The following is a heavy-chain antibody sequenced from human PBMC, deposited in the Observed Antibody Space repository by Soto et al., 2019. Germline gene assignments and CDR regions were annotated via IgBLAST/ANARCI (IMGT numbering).Heavy chain of an antibody. V-gene: IGHV4-59*08. CDR2: IYYSGST. CDR3: ARPGRDWGALHY. J-gene: IGHJ4*02. D-gene: IGHD7-27*01. CDR1: NDSISTYY. Sequence: QVQLQESGPGLVKPSETLSLTCTVSNDSISTYYWTWIRQPPGKGLEWIGFIYYSGSTNYNPSLQSRVTISVDTSKNQFSLKMSSGTAADTAVYYCARPGRDWGALHYWGQGTLVTVSS.